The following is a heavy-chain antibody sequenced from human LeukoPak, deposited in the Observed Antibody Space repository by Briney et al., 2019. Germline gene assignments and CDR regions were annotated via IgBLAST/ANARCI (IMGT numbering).Heavy chain of an antibody. V-gene: IGHV3-23*01. J-gene: IGHJ4*02. Sequence: GGSLRLSCEASGFSFGGFALSWVRQAPGRGLEWVSAISGAAGSTYYADYVRGRYTISRDNSQNTLYLQMSSLRSEDTAVYYCAKDAIRGHYATHWYFDYWGLGTLVAVSS. CDR3: AKDAIRGHYATHWYFDY. CDR1: GFSFGGFA. D-gene: IGHD2-2*01. CDR2: ISGAAGST.